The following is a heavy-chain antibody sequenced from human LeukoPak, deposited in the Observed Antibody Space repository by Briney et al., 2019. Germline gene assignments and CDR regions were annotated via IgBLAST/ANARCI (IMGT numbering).Heavy chain of an antibody. V-gene: IGHV1-46*01. D-gene: IGHD5-24*01. Sequence: ASVKVSCKASGYTFTNYYMHWVRQAPGQGLEWMGIINPSGGSTNYAQNFQGRVTMTRDTSTSTVYMELNSLRSEDTAVYYCARDGYNYGDDAFDIWGQGTMVTVSS. J-gene: IGHJ3*02. CDR2: INPSGGST. CDR3: ARDGYNYGDDAFDI. CDR1: GYTFTNYY.